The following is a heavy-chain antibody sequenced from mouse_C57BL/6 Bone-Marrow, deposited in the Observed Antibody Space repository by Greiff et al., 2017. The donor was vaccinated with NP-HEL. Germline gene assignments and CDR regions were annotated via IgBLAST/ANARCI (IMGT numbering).Heavy chain of an antibody. J-gene: IGHJ2*01. V-gene: IGHV1-74*01. Sequence: QVQLQQPGAELVKPGASVKVSCKASGYTFTSYWMHWVKQRPGQGLEWIGRIHPSDSDTNYNQKFKGKDTLTGDKSSSTANMQLSSLTSEDSAVSYCAIPYYFDYWGQGTTLTVSS. CDR3: AIPYYFDY. CDR2: IHPSDSDT. CDR1: GYTFTSYW.